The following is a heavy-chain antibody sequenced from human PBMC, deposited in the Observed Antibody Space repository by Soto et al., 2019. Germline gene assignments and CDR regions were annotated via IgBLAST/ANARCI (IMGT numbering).Heavy chain of an antibody. CDR2: ISGSGGST. CDR3: AKDSPQQNQLLWKVNYYYYMDV. J-gene: IGHJ6*03. V-gene: IGHV3-23*01. CDR1: GFTFSSYA. Sequence: GGFLRLSCAASGFTFSSYAMSWVRQAPGKGLEWVSAISGSGGSTYYADSVKGRFTISRDNSKNTLYLQMNSLRAEDTAVYYCAKDSPQQNQLLWKVNYYYYMDVWGKGTTVTVSS. D-gene: IGHD2-2*01.